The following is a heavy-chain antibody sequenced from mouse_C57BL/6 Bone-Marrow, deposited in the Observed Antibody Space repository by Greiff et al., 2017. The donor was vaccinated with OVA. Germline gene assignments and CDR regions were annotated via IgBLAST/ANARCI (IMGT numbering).Heavy chain of an antibody. CDR3: TRLVLRRYFDV. D-gene: IGHD1-1*01. J-gene: IGHJ1*03. CDR1: GYTFTDYE. Sequence: VKLMESGAELVRPGASVTLSCKASGYTFTDYEMHWVKQTPVHGLEWIGAIDPETGGTAYNQKFKGKAILTADKSSSTAYMELRSLTSEDSAVYYCTRLVLRRYFDVWGTGTTVTVSS. V-gene: IGHV1-15*01. CDR2: IDPETGGT.